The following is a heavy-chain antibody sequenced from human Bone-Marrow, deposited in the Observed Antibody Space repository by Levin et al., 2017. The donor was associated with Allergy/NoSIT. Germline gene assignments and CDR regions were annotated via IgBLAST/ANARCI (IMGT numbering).Heavy chain of an antibody. V-gene: IGHV4-31*03. CDR1: GGSISSGGYY. D-gene: IGHD5-12*01. J-gene: IGHJ4*02. CDR3: ARAVRFVTGYDPRFES. Sequence: SQTLSLTCTVSGGSISSGGYYWSWIRQHPGKGLEWIGFMYNSVTTYYNPSLKSRVTISGDTSQDQFSLRVRSVTAADTAVYYCARAVRFVTGYDPRFESWGQGMLVTVSS. CDR2: MYNSVTT.